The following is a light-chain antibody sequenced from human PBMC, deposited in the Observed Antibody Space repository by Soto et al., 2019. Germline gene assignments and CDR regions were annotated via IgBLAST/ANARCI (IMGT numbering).Light chain of an antibody. CDR2: GAS. V-gene: IGKV3-15*01. CDR1: QSVSSN. Sequence: RFMRQSPAPLSLSPGERAALSCMARQSVSSNLAWYQQKPGLAPRLLIYGASARALGIPARFSGSGSGTDFSFTVTSLQSEDFAVYYCQQYDQWPITFGQGTRLEIK. J-gene: IGKJ5*01. CDR3: QQYDQWPIT.